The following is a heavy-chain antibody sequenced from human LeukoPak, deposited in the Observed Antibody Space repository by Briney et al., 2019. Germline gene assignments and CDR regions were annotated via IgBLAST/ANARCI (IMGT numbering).Heavy chain of an antibody. V-gene: IGHV4-38-2*02. J-gene: IGHJ4*02. CDR1: GYSISSGYY. D-gene: IGHD2-2*01. Sequence: SETLSLTCTVSGYSISSGYYWGWIRQPPGKGLEWIGSIYHGGSTYYNPSLKSQVTISVDTSKNQFSLKLSSVTAADTAVYYCARRRGCSSTSCYGPFDCWGQGTLVTVSS. CDR2: IYHGGST. CDR3: ARRRGCSSTSCYGPFDC.